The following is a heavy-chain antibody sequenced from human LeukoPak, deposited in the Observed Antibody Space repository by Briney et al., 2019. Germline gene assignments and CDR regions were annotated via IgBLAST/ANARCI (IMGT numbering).Heavy chain of an antibody. CDR1: GFSFSAYG. J-gene: IGHJ4*02. Sequence: GGSLRLSCAASGFSFSAYGMHWVRQAPGKGLEWVAVIWYDGSNKYYADSVKGRFTTSRDNSKNTLYLQMNSLRAEDTAVYYCSGSSSWYPSYFDYWGQGTLVTVSS. CDR3: SGSSSWYPSYFDY. V-gene: IGHV3-33*01. D-gene: IGHD6-13*01. CDR2: IWYDGSNK.